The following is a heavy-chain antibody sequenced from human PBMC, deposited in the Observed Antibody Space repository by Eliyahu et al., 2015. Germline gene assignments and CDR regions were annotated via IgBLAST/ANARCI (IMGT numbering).Heavy chain of an antibody. Sequence: EVQLVXSGGGLVKPGGSLRLSCAASGFXFXAXTXNWIRQAPGKGLEWVSSISSSSSYIYYADSVKGRFTISRDNAKNSLYLQLNSLRAEDSPVYYCARFYDSSSYYYYYYYMDVWGKGTTVTVSS. CDR2: ISSSSSYI. D-gene: IGHD3-22*01. J-gene: IGHJ6*03. CDR1: GFXFXAXT. V-gene: IGHV3-21*01. CDR3: ARFYDSSSYYYYYYYMDV.